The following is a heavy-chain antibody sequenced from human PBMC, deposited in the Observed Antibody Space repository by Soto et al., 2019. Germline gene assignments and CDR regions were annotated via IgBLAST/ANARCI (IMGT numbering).Heavy chain of an antibody. Sequence: QVQLVESGGGVVQPGRSLRLSCAASGFTFSSYGMHWVRQAPGKGLEWVAVIWYDGSNKYYADSVKGRFTISRDNSKNTLYLQMNTLRAEDTAVYYCANLVVPHRVIDYWGQGTLVTVSS. CDR2: IWYDGSNK. V-gene: IGHV3-33*06. CDR1: GFTFSSYG. CDR3: ANLVVPHRVIDY. J-gene: IGHJ4*02. D-gene: IGHD2-2*01.